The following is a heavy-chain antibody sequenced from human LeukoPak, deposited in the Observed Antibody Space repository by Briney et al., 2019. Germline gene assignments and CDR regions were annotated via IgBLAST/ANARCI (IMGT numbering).Heavy chain of an antibody. CDR3: ARHAPLPYCSSTSCYSGWFDP. CDR2: IYPGDSDT. Sequence: GESLKISCKGSGYSLTSYWIGWVRQMPGKGLEWMGIIYPGDSDTRYSPSFQGQVTISADKSISTAYLQWSSLKASDTAMYYCARHAPLPYCSSTSCYSGWFDPWGQGTLVTVSS. V-gene: IGHV5-51*01. J-gene: IGHJ5*02. D-gene: IGHD2-2*01. CDR1: GYSLTSYW.